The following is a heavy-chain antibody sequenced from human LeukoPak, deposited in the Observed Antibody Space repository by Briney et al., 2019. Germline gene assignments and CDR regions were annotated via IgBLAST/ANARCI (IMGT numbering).Heavy chain of an antibody. CDR3: ARGRFQRRFMATPFDP. D-gene: IGHD4-23*01. CDR2: INHSGSS. V-gene: IGHV4-34*01. Sequence: SETLSLTCAVYGGTFNDYYWSWIRQTPGKGLEWIGEINHSGSSNYNPSLKSRLSISVDMSKKQSSLRLASVTAADTAVYYCARGRFQRRFMATPFDPWGQGTLVTVSS. CDR1: GGTFNDYY. J-gene: IGHJ5*02.